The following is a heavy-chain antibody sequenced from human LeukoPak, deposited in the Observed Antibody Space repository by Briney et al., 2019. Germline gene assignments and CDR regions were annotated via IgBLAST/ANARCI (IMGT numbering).Heavy chain of an antibody. J-gene: IGHJ6*03. CDR2: ISFSGST. CDR3: ARGGYYYLDV. V-gene: IGHV4-59*01. CDR1: GGSISPYY. D-gene: IGHD3-16*01. Sequence: PSETLSLTCAVSGGSISPYYWSWIRQPPGKGLEWIGYISFSGSTKYNSSLKSRVTISLDTSKHQFSLKLSSVTAADTAVYYCARGGYYYLDVWGKGTTVTVSS.